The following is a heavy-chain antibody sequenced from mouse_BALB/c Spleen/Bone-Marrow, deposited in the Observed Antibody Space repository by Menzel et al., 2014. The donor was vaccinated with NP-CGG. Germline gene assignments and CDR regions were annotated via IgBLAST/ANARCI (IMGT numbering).Heavy chain of an antibody. V-gene: IGHV1S56*01. CDR3: ARRVYYECVVGACFAY. CDR1: GYTFTSYG. J-gene: IGHJ3*01. Sequence: QVQLQQPGAELVKPGASVKLSCKASGYTFTSYGINWVRQRPGQGLEWIGWVFPGDGSTKYNGKFKGKATLTTDKYSSTAYMQLSRLTSEDSAFFFCARRVYYECVVGACFAYWCQGTLVPVPA. CDR2: VFPGDGST. D-gene: IGHD2-4*01.